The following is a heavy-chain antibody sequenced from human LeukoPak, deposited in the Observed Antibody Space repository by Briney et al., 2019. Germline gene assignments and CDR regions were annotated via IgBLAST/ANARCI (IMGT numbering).Heavy chain of an antibody. D-gene: IGHD1-26*01. CDR2: ISSSSSYI. CDR3: ARGGWELHDAFDI. CDR1: GFTFSSYS. Sequence: GGSLRLSCAASGFTFSSYSIYWVRQAPGKGLEWVSSISSSSSYIYYADSVKGRFTISRDNAKNSLYLQMNSLRAEDTAVYYCARGGWELHDAFDIWGQGTMVTVSS. V-gene: IGHV3-21*01. J-gene: IGHJ3*02.